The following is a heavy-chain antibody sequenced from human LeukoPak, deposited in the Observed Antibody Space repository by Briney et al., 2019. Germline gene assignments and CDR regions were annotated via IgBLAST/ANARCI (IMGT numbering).Heavy chain of an antibody. J-gene: IGHJ4*02. Sequence: PSETLSLTCAVYGGSFNGYYWSWIRQPPGKGLEYIGYIYFSGSTNYNPSLKSRVTISVDTSKSQFSLKLSSVTAADTAVYYCARDGGKGWLWFDYWGQGTLVTVSS. CDR3: ARDGGKGWLWFDY. V-gene: IGHV4-59*01. D-gene: IGHD3-9*01. CDR2: IYFSGST. CDR1: GGSFNGYY.